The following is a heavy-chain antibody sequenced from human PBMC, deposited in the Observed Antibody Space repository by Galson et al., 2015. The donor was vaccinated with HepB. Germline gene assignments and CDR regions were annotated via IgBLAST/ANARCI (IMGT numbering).Heavy chain of an antibody. CDR1: GYTLTELS. V-gene: IGHV1-24*01. D-gene: IGHD1-26*01. Sequence: SVKVSCKVSGYTLTELSMHWVRQAPGKGLEWMGGFDPEDGETIYAQKFQGRVTMTEDTSTDTAYMELSSLRSEDTAVYYCATWELRGDDEVDAFDIWGQGTMVTVSS. CDR3: ATWELRGDDEVDAFDI. CDR2: FDPEDGET. J-gene: IGHJ3*02.